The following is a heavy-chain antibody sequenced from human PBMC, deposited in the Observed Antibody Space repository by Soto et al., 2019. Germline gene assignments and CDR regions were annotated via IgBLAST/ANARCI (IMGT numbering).Heavy chain of an antibody. CDR2: ISAYNGNT. CDR3: ARSLGIAVAGAEYFQH. V-gene: IGHV1-18*01. J-gene: IGHJ1*01. Sequence: ASVKVSCKASGYTFTSYGISWVRQAPGQGLEWMGWISAYNGNTNYAQKLQGRVTMTTDTSTSTAYMELRSLRSGDTAVYYCARSLGIAVAGAEYFQHWGQGTLVTVSS. CDR1: GYTFTSYG. D-gene: IGHD6-19*01.